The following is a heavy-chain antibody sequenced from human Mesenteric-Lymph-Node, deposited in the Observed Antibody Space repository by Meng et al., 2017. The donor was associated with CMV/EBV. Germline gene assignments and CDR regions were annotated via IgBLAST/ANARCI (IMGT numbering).Heavy chain of an antibody. CDR3: ARVMDGSWQTGGFDY. D-gene: IGHD6-13*01. J-gene: IGHJ4*02. V-gene: IGHV4-31*02. CDR2: IYYSGTT. Sequence: SGGSISSGGFYWSWIRQHPGKDLEWIGCIYYSGTTYYNPSLNSRLTISMDTSKNQFSLNLNSVTAADTAVYYCARVMDGSWQTGGFDYWGQGTLVTVSS. CDR1: GGSISSGGFY.